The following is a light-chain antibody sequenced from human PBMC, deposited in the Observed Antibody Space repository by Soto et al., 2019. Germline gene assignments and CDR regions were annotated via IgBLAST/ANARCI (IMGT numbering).Light chain of an antibody. Sequence: DIQLTQSPSFLSASVGDRVTITCRASQGISSYLAWYQQKPGKAPKLLIYAASTMPSGVPSRFSGSGSGTEFTLTISSLRPEDFATYYCQQLNSYSGTFGQGTKLEIK. CDR1: QGISSY. J-gene: IGKJ2*01. V-gene: IGKV1-9*01. CDR3: QQLNSYSGT. CDR2: AAS.